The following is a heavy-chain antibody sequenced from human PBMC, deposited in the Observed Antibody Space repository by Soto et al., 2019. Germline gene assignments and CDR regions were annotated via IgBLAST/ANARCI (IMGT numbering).Heavy chain of an antibody. J-gene: IGHJ4*02. CDR3: TRGPRSTSTGTGAF. CDR1: GFTFSSYS. D-gene: IGHD1-1*01. V-gene: IGHV3-74*01. CDR2: INDDGIST. Sequence: PGGSLRLSCAASGFTFSSYSMNWVRQAPGKGPEWVSRINDDGISTNYADSVKGRFTISRDNAKNTLYLQMNALRVEDTAVYYCTRGPRSTSTGTGAFWGQGTLVTVSS.